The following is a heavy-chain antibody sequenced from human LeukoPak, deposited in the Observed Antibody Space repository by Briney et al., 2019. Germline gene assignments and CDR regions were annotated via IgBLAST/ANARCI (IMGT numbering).Heavy chain of an antibody. CDR3: AITPYSYGYLFYLDY. J-gene: IGHJ4*02. CDR1: GYTFTGYF. V-gene: IGHV1-46*01. D-gene: IGHD5-18*01. Sequence: ASVKVSXKASGYTFTGYFLHWVRQAPGQGLEWMGIINPNSGSTTYAQKFQGRVTMTRDTSTNTVYMELSSLRSEDTAMYYCAITPYSYGYLFYLDYWGRGTLVTVSS. CDR2: INPNSGST.